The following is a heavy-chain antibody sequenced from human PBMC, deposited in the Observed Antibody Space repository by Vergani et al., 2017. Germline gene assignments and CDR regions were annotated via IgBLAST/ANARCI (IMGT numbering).Heavy chain of an antibody. D-gene: IGHD3-9*01. CDR3: ARRSGIVYDIFSGTQYFFDF. J-gene: IGHJ4*02. Sequence: QVQLQQWGAGMLKASETLSLTCAVSGYSISGGYYWSWIRQSPGKGLEWIGEINHSGSTNYNPSLKSRVTMSVDTSKNQFSLKVTSVTAADTAVYYCARRSGIVYDIFSGTQYFFDFWGQGTLVTVSS. CDR1: GYSISGGYY. V-gene: IGHV4-34*02. CDR2: INHSGST.